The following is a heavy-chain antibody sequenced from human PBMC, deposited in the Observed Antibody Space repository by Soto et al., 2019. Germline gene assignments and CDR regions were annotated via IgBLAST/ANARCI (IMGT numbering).Heavy chain of an antibody. CDR1: GFTFSSYA. D-gene: IGHD6-19*01. Sequence: QVQLVESGGGVVQPGRSLRLSCAASGFTFSSYAMHWVRQAPGKGLEWVVVISYDGSNKYYAESVKGRFTIPRDNSKNSLYLQMSILIAKDRAVYYCARDKRQQWLSTFDYWGQGILVLVSS. CDR2: ISYDGSNK. CDR3: ARDKRQQWLSTFDY. J-gene: IGHJ4*02. V-gene: IGHV3-30-3*01.